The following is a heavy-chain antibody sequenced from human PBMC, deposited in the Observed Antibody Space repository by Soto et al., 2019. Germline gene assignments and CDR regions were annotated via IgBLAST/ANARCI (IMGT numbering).Heavy chain of an antibody. CDR3: ARDTSYGDYHYYFDY. V-gene: IGHV4-30-4*01. Sequence: PSETLSLTCTVSGGSISSGDYYWSWIRQPPGKGLEWIGYIYYSGSTYYNPSLKSRVTISVDTSKNQFSLKLSSVTAADTAVYYCARDTSYGDYHYYFDYWGQGTLVTVSS. CDR2: IYYSGST. CDR1: GGSISSGDYY. J-gene: IGHJ4*02. D-gene: IGHD4-17*01.